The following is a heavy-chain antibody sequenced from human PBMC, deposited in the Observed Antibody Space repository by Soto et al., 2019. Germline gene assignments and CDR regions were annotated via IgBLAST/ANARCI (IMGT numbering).Heavy chain of an antibody. CDR1: GFTFSNYW. Sequence: EVQLVESGGGLVQPGGSLRLSCAASGFTFSNYWMSWVRQAPGKGLEWVANIKEDGSETYYEDSVRGQFSISRDNAKXXXXXXXXXXXXXXXXXXXXXXXXXXSSSHWGQGTLVTVSS. V-gene: IGHV3-7*01. CDR2: IKEDGSET. J-gene: IGHJ1*01. D-gene: IGHD6-6*01. CDR3: XXXXXXSSSH.